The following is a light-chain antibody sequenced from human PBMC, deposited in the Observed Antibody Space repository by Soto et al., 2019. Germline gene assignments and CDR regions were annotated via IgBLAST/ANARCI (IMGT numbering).Light chain of an antibody. J-gene: IGKJ5*01. Sequence: EIVLAQSPDTLAVSPRERATLSCGGSQSVSSSLAWYQQKPGQAPRLLIYDAANRATGIPARFSGSGSGTDFTLTINRQEPEDFAVYYCQRYGISPPFGQGTRLEIK. CDR1: QSVSSS. CDR3: QRYGISPP. CDR2: DAA. V-gene: IGKV3-11*01.